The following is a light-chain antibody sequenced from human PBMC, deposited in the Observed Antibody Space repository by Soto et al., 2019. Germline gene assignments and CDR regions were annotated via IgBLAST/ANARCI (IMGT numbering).Light chain of an antibody. J-gene: IGKJ4*01. CDR2: DAS. CDR3: QQRSDWPLT. V-gene: IGKV3-11*01. CDR1: QSVTYY. Sequence: EMVLTQSPATLSLSPGERATLSCRASQSVTYYLAWYQQKPGQAPRLLIYDASKRAIGIPARFSGSGSGTDFTLTISTLEPEDFAVYYCQQRSDWPLTFGGGTKVDI.